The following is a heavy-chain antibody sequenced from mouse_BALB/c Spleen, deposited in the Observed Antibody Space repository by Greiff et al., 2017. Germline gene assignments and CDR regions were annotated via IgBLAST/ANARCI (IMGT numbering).Heavy chain of an antibody. V-gene: IGHV5-17*02. CDR2: ISSGSSTI. D-gene: IGHD2-4*01. CDR3: AREDYDYDGDAMDY. J-gene: IGHJ4*01. Sequence: DVKLVESGGGLVQPGGSRKLSCAASGFTFSSFGMHWVRQAPEKGLEWVAYISSGSSTIYYADTVKGRFTISRDNPKNTLFLQMTSLRSEDTAMYYCAREDYDYDGDAMDYWGQGTSVTVSS. CDR1: GFTFSSFG.